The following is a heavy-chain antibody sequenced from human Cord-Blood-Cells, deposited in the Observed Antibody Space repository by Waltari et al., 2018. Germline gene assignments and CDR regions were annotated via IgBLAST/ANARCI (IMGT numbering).Heavy chain of an antibody. Sequence: QVQLVQSGAEVKKPGASVKVSCKASGYTFTGYYMHWVRQAPGQGLEWMGWIHPNSGGTNYAQKFQGRVTRTRDTSISPAYMELSRLRSDDTAVYYCAVLCSSSSCFDYWGQGTLVTVSS. V-gene: IGHV1-2*02. CDR2: IHPNSGGT. CDR3: AVLCSSSSCFDY. CDR1: GYTFTGYY. D-gene: IGHD6-6*01. J-gene: IGHJ4*02.